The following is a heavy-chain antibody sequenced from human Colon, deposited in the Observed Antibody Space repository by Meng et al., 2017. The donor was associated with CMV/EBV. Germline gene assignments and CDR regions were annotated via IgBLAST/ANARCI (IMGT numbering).Heavy chain of an antibody. CDR3: ARFGVNKPFDY. CDR2: IKYDGSET. D-gene: IGHD3-10*01. J-gene: IGHJ4*02. CDR1: GLKSRSCD. Sequence: GGSLRLSCVGSGLKSRSCDKRWVRQAPGKGLEWVANIKYDGSETHYVDSLKGRITISRDNAKNSLFLQINSLRPEDTAVFFCARFGVNKPFDYWGQGTLVTVSS. V-gene: IGHV3-7*01.